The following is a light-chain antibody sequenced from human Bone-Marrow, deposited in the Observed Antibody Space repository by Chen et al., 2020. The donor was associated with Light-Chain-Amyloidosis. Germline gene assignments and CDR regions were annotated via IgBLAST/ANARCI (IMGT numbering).Light chain of an antibody. V-gene: IGLV3-21*02. CDR3: QVWERSSDRPV. J-gene: IGLJ3*02. CDR2: DDR. CDR1: KLGSTS. Sequence: SYVLTHPSSGSVVPGQTATIARGGNKLGSTSVHCYQQTPGQAPLLVVYDDRDRPSGIPERLSGSNSGNTATLTISRVEAGDEADYYCQVWERSSDRPVFGGGTKLTVL.